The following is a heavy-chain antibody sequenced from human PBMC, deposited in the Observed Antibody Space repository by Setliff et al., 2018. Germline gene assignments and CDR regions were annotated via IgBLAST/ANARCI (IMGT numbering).Heavy chain of an antibody. CDR1: GYTLTELS. D-gene: IGHD6-19*01. V-gene: IGHV1-24*01. CDR3: ATDKMAVAGTWFDP. CDR2: FDPEDGET. J-gene: IGHJ5*02. Sequence: ASVKVSCKVSGYTLTELSMHWVRQAPGKGLEWTGGFDPEDGETIYAQKFQGRVTMTEDTSTDTAYMELSSLRSEDTAVYYCATDKMAVAGTWFDPWGQGTLVTVSS.